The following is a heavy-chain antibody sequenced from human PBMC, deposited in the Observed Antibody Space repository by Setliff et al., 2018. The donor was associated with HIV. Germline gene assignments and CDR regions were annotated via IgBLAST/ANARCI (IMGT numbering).Heavy chain of an antibody. Sequence: GESLKISCQGSGYSFTSYWIAWVRQMPGKGLEWMGIVYPGDSDTRYSPSFQGQVTISADKSISTAYLQWRSLQASDTAVYYCARRTRRRGSSYGNIDYWGQGTLVTVSS. D-gene: IGHD5-18*01. CDR1: GYSFTSYW. CDR2: VYPGDSDT. V-gene: IGHV5-51*01. J-gene: IGHJ4*02. CDR3: ARRTRRRGSSYGNIDY.